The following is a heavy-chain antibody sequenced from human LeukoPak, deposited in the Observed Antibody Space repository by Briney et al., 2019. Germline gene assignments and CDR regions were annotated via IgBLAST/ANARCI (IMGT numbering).Heavy chain of an antibody. D-gene: IGHD6-19*01. J-gene: IGHJ4*02. CDR3: ARGNRKIAVDI. CDR1: GYTFTGYY. V-gene: IGHV7-4-1*02. CDR2: INTKTGNP. Sequence: ASVTVSCTASGYTFTGYYMHWVRQAPGQGLEWMGWINTKTGNPTYVQGFTGRFVFSLDTSVSTAYLQISSLKAEDTAVYYCARGNRKIAVDIWGQGTLVTVSS.